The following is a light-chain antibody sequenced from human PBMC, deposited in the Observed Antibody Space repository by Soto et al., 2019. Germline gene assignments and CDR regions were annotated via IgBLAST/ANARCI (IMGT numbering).Light chain of an antibody. V-gene: IGKV1-5*03. J-gene: IGKJ1*01. Sequence: DIQMTQSPSTLSASVGDTVTITCRAGQGISRWLAWYQQKPGRAPNLLIYEASTLESGVPSRFSGSGSWTEFTLTISSLHPDDFATYYCHQYDTYSWTFGQGTKVEIK. CDR2: EAS. CDR1: QGISRW. CDR3: HQYDTYSWT.